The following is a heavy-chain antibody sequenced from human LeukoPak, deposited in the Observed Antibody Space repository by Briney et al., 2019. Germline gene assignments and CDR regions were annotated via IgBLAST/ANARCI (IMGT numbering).Heavy chain of an antibody. Sequence: SETLSLTCTVSGGSISGYYWTWIRQPPGKGLDWIGFVYYNGNTRYNPSLKSRVTISVDTSENQFSLNLTSVTAADTAVYYCARANPLYRGYHFDFWGQGSLVTVSS. CDR3: ARANPLYRGYHFDF. CDR2: VYYNGNT. D-gene: IGHD5-12*01. J-gene: IGHJ4*02. CDR1: GGSISGYY. V-gene: IGHV4-59*01.